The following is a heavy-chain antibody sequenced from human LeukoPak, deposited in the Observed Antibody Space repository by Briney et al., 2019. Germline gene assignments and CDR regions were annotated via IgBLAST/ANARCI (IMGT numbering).Heavy chain of an antibody. D-gene: IGHD5-24*01. J-gene: IGHJ4*02. CDR3: ARGHKRRDGYNSELHHVFDY. V-gene: IGHV4-34*01. CDR2: VNDSGST. CDR1: GGSFSIYY. Sequence: KPSETLSLTCAVYGGSFSIYYWSWIRQPPGKGLEWIGEVNDSGSTNYNPSLKSRVTISVDTSKNQFSLKLSSVTAADTAVYYCARGHKRRDGYNSELHHVFDYWGQGTLVTVSS.